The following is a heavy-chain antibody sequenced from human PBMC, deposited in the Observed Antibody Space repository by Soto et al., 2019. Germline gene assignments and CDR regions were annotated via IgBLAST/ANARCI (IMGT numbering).Heavy chain of an antibody. CDR2: IYHSGST. V-gene: IGHV4-38-2*01. Sequence: SETLSLTCAVSGYSISGGYYWGWIRQPPGKGLEWIGSIYHSGSTYYNPSLKSRVTISVDTSKNQFSLKLSSVTAADTAVYYCARCLYYYDSKAVYFDYWGQGTLVTVSS. CDR3: ARCLYYYDSKAVYFDY. CDR1: GYSISGGYY. D-gene: IGHD3-22*01. J-gene: IGHJ4*02.